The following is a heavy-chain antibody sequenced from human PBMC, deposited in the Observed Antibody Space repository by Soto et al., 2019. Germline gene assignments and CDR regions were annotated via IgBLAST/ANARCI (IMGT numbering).Heavy chain of an antibody. CDR1: GYTFTGYY. Sequence: ASVKVSCKASGYTFTGYYMHCVRQAPGQGLEWMGWINPNSGGTNYAQKFQGWVTMTRDTSISTAYMELSRLRSDDTAVYYCARENILYAFDIWXQGTMVTVSS. J-gene: IGHJ3*02. CDR2: INPNSGGT. V-gene: IGHV1-2*04. CDR3: ARENILYAFDI.